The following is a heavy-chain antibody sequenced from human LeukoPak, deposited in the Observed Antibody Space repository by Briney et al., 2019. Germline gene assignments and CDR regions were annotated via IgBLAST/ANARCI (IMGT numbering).Heavy chain of an antibody. CDR2: IRYDGINK. D-gene: IGHD4-17*01. CDR3: AEENWPTVTTAGHTYFDY. CDR1: GFTFSSYW. V-gene: IGHV3-30*02. Sequence: GGSLRLSCAASGFTFSSYWMSWVRQAPGKGLEWVAFIRYDGINKYYADSMKGRFTISRDNSKNTLYLQMNSLRAEDTAIYYCAEENWPTVTTAGHTYFDYWGQGTLVTVSS. J-gene: IGHJ4*02.